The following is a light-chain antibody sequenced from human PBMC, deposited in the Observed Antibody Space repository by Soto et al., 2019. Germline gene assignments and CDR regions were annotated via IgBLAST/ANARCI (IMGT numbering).Light chain of an antibody. J-gene: IGKJ1*01. CDR1: QTVRNNY. Sequence: EFVLTQSPGTLSLSPGERATLSCRASQTVRNNYLAWYQQKPGQAPRLLIYGASSRATGIPDRFSGSGSGTDFTLTISRLEPEDFAVYDCQQYGSSPWTFGQGGKAAIK. V-gene: IGKV3-20*01. CDR2: GAS. CDR3: QQYGSSPWT.